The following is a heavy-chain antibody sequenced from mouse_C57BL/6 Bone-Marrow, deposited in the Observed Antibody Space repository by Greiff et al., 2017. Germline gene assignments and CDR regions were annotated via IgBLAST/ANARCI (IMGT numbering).Heavy chain of an antibody. CDR2: IDPENGDT. J-gene: IGHJ2*01. Sequence: EVQLQQSGAELVRPGASVKLSCTASGFNIKDDYMHWVKQRPEQGLEWIGLIDPENGDTEYASKFQGKATITADTSSNTAYLQLSSLTSEDTAVYYCTNPGVADFDQGGQGPTLTVSS. V-gene: IGHV14-4*01. CDR1: GFNIKDDY. D-gene: IGHD1-1*01. CDR3: TNPGVADFDQ.